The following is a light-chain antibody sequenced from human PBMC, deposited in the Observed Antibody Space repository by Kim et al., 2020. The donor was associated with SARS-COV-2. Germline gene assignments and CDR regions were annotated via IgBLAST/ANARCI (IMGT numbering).Light chain of an antibody. CDR2: QDT. CDR1: KLGDKY. CDR3: QAWASGTLV. Sequence: SYELTQPPSVSVSPGQTASITCSGDKLGDKYTCWYQQKPGQSPVLVIFQDTKRPSGIPERFSGSNSGNTATLTISGTQAMDEADYYCQAWASGTLVFGGG. V-gene: IGLV3-1*01. J-gene: IGLJ2*01.